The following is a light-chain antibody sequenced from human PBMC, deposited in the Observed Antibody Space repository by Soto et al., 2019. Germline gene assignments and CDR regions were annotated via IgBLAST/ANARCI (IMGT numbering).Light chain of an antibody. CDR3: HQYGSSPAT. V-gene: IGKV3-20*01. Sequence: EIVLTQSPGTLSLSPGERATLSCRASQSVSSSYLAWYQQKPGQAPRLLIYGASNRATGIPDRFSGSGSGTDFTLTISRLEPEDFAVYYCHQYGSSPATFGQGTKVDI. CDR2: GAS. J-gene: IGKJ1*01. CDR1: QSVSSSY.